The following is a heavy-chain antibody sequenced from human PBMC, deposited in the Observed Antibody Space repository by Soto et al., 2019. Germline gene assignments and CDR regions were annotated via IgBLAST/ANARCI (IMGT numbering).Heavy chain of an antibody. J-gene: IGHJ5*02. V-gene: IGHV4-4*02. D-gene: IGHD2-2*01. CDR1: GGSISSSNW. Sequence: SETLSLTCAVSGGSISSSNWWHWVPLPPGKGLEWIGEIHHSGTTNYNPSLKSRVAISVDKSKNQCSLKLNSVTAADTAVYYCARVRQYCSGTSCYLDPWGQGTLVTVSS. CDR3: ARVRQYCSGTSCYLDP. CDR2: IHHSGTT.